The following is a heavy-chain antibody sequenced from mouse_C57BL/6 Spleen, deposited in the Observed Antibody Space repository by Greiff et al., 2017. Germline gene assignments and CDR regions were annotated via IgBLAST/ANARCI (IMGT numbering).Heavy chain of an antibody. D-gene: IGHD2-4*01. CDR1: GYTFTSYW. V-gene: IGHV1-55*01. CDR2: IYPGSGST. Sequence: QVQLQQPGAELVKPGASVKMSCKASGYTFTSYWITWVKQRPGQGLEWVGDIYPGSGSTNYNEKFKSKATLTVDTSSSTAYMQLSSLTSEDSAVYSCARAYYDYEVGAVGYWGQGTSVTVSS. J-gene: IGHJ4*01. CDR3: ARAYYDYEVGAVGY.